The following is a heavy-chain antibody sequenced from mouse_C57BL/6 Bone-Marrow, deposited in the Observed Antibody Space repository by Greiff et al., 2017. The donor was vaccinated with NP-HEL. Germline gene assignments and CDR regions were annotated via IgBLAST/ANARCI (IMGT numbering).Heavy chain of an antibody. D-gene: IGHD1-1*01. V-gene: IGHV2-2*01. CDR1: GFSLTSYG. J-gene: IGHJ3*01. CDR3: ARNYDYGSRTGFAY. Sequence: QVQLQQSGPGLVQPSQSLSITCTVSGFSLTSYGVHWVRQSPGKGLEWLGVIWSGGSTDYNAAFISRLSISKDNSKSQVFFKMNSLQADDTAIYYCARNYDYGSRTGFAYWGQGTLVTVSA. CDR2: IWSGGST.